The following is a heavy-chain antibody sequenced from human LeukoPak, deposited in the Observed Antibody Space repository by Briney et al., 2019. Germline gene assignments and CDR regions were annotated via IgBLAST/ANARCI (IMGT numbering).Heavy chain of an antibody. J-gene: IGHJ4*02. D-gene: IGHD6-19*01. CDR2: ITSSNNYI. V-gene: IGHV3-21*04. Sequence: PGGSLRLSCAASGFTFSSYSMNWVRQAPGKGLEWVSSITSSNNYIYYGDSVKGRFIISRDNSKNTLYLQMNSLRAEDTAVYYCAKLIYSSGWYVPDYWGQGTLVTVSS. CDR3: AKLIYSSGWYVPDY. CDR1: GFTFSSYS.